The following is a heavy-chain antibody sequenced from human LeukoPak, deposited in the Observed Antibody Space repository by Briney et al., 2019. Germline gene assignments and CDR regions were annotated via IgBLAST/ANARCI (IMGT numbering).Heavy chain of an antibody. CDR3: ARTYYYFPGSSSGSYNFDY. D-gene: IGHD3-10*01. Sequence: SETLSLTCTVSGGSISSDFWSWIRQPPGKGLEWIGYITYSGSTNYNPSLRSRATISINTSRNQFSLKLSSVTAADTAIYYCARTYYYFPGSSSGSYNFDYWGQGTPVTVSS. CDR1: GGSISSDF. V-gene: IGHV4-59*01. CDR2: ITYSGST. J-gene: IGHJ4*02.